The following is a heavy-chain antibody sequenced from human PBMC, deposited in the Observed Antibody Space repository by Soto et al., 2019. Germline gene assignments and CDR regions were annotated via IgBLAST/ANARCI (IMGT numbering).Heavy chain of an antibody. V-gene: IGHV3-21*01. D-gene: IGHD5-12*01. Sequence: KAGGSLRLSCAASGFTVSNYSMNWIRQAPGKGLEWVSSISRSSSHMFYADSVRGRFTISRDNAKNSVYLQMNSLRAEDTAVYYCANHDYGGNRVWGQGTLVTVSS. J-gene: IGHJ4*02. CDR2: ISRSSSHM. CDR3: ANHDYGGNRV. CDR1: GFTVSNYS.